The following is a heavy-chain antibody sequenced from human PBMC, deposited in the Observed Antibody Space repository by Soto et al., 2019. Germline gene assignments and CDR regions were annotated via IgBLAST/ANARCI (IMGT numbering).Heavy chain of an antibody. J-gene: IGHJ4*02. V-gene: IGHV3-21*01. CDR1: GFTFYTYS. Sequence: LRLSCAASGFTFYTYSMNWVRQAPGKVLEWVSSISSDSTYIYYADSVKGRFTISRDNAKNSLYLQMNSLRAEDTAVYYCARDPGLGYCGSASCPYYFDYWGQGIPVT. D-gene: IGHD2-2*01. CDR3: ARDPGLGYCGSASCPYYFDY. CDR2: ISSDSTYI.